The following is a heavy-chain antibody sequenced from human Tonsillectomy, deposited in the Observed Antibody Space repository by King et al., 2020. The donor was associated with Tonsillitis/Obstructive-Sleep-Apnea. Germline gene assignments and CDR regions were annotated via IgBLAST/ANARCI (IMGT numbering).Heavy chain of an antibody. CDR1: GFIFSSYV. D-gene: IGHD3-3*01. CDR3: ATQYYDFCSTYYSYYGMDV. V-gene: IGHV3-30*03. Sequence: VQLVESGGGVVQPGRSLRLSCAASGFIFSSYVMHWVRQAPGKGLEWVAVISYDGSNKYYEDSVKGRFTISRDNSKNTLYLQMNSLRAEDTAVYYCATQYYDFCSTYYSYYGMDVWGQGTTVTVSS. CDR2: ISYDGSNK. J-gene: IGHJ6*02.